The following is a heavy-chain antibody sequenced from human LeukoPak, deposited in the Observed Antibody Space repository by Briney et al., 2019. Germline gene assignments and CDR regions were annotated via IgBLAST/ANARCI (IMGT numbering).Heavy chain of an antibody. J-gene: IGHJ5*02. CDR2: MNPNSGNT. D-gene: IGHD3-22*01. CDR1: GYTFTSYD. V-gene: IGHV1-8*01. Sequence: ASVKVSCRASGYTFTSYDINWVRQATGQGLEWMGWMNPNSGNTGYAQKFQGRVTMTRNTSISTAYMELSSLRSEDTAVYYCARDNLNYYDSSGYYPGWFDPWGQGTLVTVSS. CDR3: ARDNLNYYDSSGYYPGWFDP.